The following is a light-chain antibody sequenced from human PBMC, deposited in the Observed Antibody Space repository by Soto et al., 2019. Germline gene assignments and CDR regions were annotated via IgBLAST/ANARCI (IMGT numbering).Light chain of an antibody. V-gene: IGKV1-39*01. CDR3: QQSSNSPMYT. CDR2: AAS. J-gene: IGKJ2*01. Sequence: DIKMTQSPSSLSASVGDRVTITCRASQSIAYYVNWFQQKPGKAPKLLIYAASSLQSGVPSRFSGSGSGTDFTLTISSLQPEDFATYYCQQSSNSPMYTFGQGT. CDR1: QSIAYY.